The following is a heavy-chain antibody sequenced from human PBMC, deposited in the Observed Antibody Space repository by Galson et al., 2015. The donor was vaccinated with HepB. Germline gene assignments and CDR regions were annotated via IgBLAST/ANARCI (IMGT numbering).Heavy chain of an antibody. CDR3: ARALYYYDSSGLGYWVRPQGNDAFDI. Sequence: SLRLSCAASRFTFSNYAMHWVRQAPGKGLEWVAVISYDGNNKYYADSVTGRFTISRDNSKNTLYLQMSSLRAEDTAVYYCARALYYYDSSGLGYWVRPQGNDAFDIWGQGTMVTVSS. V-gene: IGHV3-30-3*01. CDR1: RFTFSNYA. D-gene: IGHD3-22*01. CDR2: ISYDGNNK. J-gene: IGHJ3*02.